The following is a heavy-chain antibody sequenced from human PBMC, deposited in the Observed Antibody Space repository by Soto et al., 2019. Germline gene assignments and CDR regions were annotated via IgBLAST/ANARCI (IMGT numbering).Heavy chain of an antibody. J-gene: IGHJ5*02. CDR3: ARVRYSGSGSYETWFDP. CDR1: GGSISSYD. Sequence: SGTLSLTCTVSGGSISSYDWSWIRQPPGKGLEWIGYIYYSGSTNYNPSLKSRVTISVDTSKNQFSLKLSSVTAADTAVYYCARVRYSGSGSYETWFDPWGQGTLVTVSS. V-gene: IGHV4-59*01. CDR2: IYYSGST. D-gene: IGHD3-10*01.